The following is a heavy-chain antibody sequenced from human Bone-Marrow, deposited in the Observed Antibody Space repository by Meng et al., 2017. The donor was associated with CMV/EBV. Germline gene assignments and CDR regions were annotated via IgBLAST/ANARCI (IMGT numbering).Heavy chain of an antibody. CDR3: ARCLVRWFDP. D-gene: IGHD5/OR15-5a*01. CDR2: IYYSGST. Sequence: CTVSGGSISSGGYYWSWIRQHPGKGLEWIGYIYYSGSTYYNPSLKSRVTISVDTSKNQFSLKLSSVTAADTAVYYCARCLVRWFDPWGQGTLVTVSS. J-gene: IGHJ5*02. V-gene: IGHV4-31*03. CDR1: GGSISSGGYY.